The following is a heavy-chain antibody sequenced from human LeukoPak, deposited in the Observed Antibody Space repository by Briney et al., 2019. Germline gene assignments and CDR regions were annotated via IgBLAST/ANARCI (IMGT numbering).Heavy chain of an antibody. CDR1: GGTFSSYA. J-gene: IGHJ4*02. CDR3: ARDVPITMVRGVEDY. CDR2: IIPIFGTA. V-gene: IGHV1-69*05. Sequence: GASVKVSCKASGGTFSSYAISWVRQAPGQGLEWMGGIIPIFGTANYAQKFQGRVTMTTDTSTSTAYMELRSLRSDDTAVYYCARDVPITMVRGVEDYWGQGTLVTVSS. D-gene: IGHD3-10*01.